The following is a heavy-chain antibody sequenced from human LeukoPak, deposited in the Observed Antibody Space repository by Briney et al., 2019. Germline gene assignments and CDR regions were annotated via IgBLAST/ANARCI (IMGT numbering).Heavy chain of an antibody. Sequence: PGGSLRLSCAASGFTFSNAWMSWVRQAPGKGLEWVGRFKSKTDGGTTDYAAPVKGRFTISRDDSKNTLYLQMNSLKTEDTAVYYCTTDCSITSCPGFDYGGQGTLVTVSS. CDR1: GFTFSNAW. CDR3: TTDCSITSCPGFDY. D-gene: IGHD2-2*01. CDR2: FKSKTDGGTT. J-gene: IGHJ4*02. V-gene: IGHV3-15*01.